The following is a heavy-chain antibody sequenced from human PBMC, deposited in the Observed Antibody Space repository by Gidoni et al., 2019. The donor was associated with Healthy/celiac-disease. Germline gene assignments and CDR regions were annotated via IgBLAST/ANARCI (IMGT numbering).Heavy chain of an antibody. CDR1: GYSIRRGCY. CDR2: IYHSGST. Sequence: QVQLQGSGPGLVKPSETLSLTCAVSGYSIRRGCYWGWIRRPPGKGLEWIGSIYHSGSTYYNPSLKSRGTISGDTSKNQFSLKLSSVTAADTAVYYCASGEQPGYFDLWGRGTLVTVSS. V-gene: IGHV4-38-2*01. CDR3: ASGEQPGYFDL. J-gene: IGHJ2*01. D-gene: IGHD1-26*01.